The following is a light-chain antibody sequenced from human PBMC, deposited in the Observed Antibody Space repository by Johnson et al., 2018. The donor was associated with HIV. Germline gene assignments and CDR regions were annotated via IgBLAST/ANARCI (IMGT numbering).Light chain of an antibody. Sequence: QSVLTQPPSVSAAPGQKVTISCSGSSSNIGNNYVSWYQQVPGTAPKLLIYENTNRPSGIPDRFSGSKSGTSATLGITGLQTGDEADYYCGTWDSSLSVYVFGIATKVTVL. J-gene: IGLJ1*01. CDR1: SSNIGNNY. CDR2: ENT. CDR3: GTWDSSLSVYV. V-gene: IGLV1-51*02.